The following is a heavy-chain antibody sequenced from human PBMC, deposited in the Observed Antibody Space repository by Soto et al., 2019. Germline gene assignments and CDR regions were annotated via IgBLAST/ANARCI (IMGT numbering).Heavy chain of an antibody. CDR2: INIGNGNT. CDR1: GYTFTYYP. Sequence: GALVKVSCKASGYTFTYYPIHWVRQAPGQRLEWMGWINIGNGNTASSQKFQDRVTITRETSASTAYMELTSLRSEDTAVYYCAREPLCGGRCYDNYFDPWGQGTLVTVSS. D-gene: IGHD2-15*01. CDR3: AREPLCGGRCYDNYFDP. J-gene: IGHJ5*02. V-gene: IGHV1-3*04.